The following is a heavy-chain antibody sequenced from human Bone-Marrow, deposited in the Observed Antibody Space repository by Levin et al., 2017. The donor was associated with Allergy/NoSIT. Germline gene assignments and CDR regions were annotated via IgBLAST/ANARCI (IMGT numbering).Heavy chain of an antibody. CDR1: GGSISSYY. J-gene: IGHJ2*01. CDR2: IYYSGST. Sequence: SQTLSLTCTVSGGSISSYYWSWIRQPPGKGLEWIGYIYYSGSTNYNPSLKSRVTISVDTSKNQFSLKLSSVTAADTAVYYCARRGGYYGDYVWEYWYFDLWGRGTLVTVSS. V-gene: IGHV4-59*08. D-gene: IGHD4-17*01. CDR3: ARRGGYYGDYVWEYWYFDL.